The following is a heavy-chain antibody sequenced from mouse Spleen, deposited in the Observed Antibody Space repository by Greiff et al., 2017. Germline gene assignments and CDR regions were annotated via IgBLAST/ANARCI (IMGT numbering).Heavy chain of an antibody. CDR3: ARSGDGYPLAY. V-gene: IGHV1S29*02. J-gene: IGHJ2*01. Sequence: VQLKESGPELVKPGASVKISCKASGYTFTDYNMHRVKQSHGKSLEWIGYIYPYNGGTGYNQKFKSKATLTVDNSSSTAYMELRSLTSEDSAVYYCARSGDGYPLAYWGQGTTLTVSS. D-gene: IGHD2-3*01. CDR1: GYTFTDYN. CDR2: IYPYNGGT.